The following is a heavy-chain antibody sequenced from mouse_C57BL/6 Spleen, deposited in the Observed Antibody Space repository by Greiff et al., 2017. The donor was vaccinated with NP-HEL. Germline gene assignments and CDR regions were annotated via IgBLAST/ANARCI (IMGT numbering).Heavy chain of an antibody. CDR1: GYTFTSYW. CDR3: AREGDGYPFAY. D-gene: IGHD2-3*01. V-gene: IGHV1-64*01. CDR2: IHPNSGST. J-gene: IGHJ3*01. Sequence: QVHVKQPGAELVKPGASVKLSCKASGYTFTSYWMHWVKQRPGQGLEWIGMIHPNSGSTNYNEKFKSKATLTVDKSSSTAYMQLSSLTSEDSAVYYCAREGDGYPFAYWGQGTLVTVSA.